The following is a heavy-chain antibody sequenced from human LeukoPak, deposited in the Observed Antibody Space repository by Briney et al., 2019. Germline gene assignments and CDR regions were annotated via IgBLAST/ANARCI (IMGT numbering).Heavy chain of an antibody. CDR2: MHHSGST. J-gene: IGHJ4*02. CDR3: VRLGYCSSTSCYFDS. CDR1: GYSITSTYY. V-gene: IGHV4-38-2*01. Sequence: SETLSLTXAVSGYSITSTYYWDWVRQPPGKGLEWIASMHHSGSTYSNPSLKSRVIISIDTSRNDFSLELRFVTAADTALYYCVRLGYCSSTSCYFDSWGQGALVTVSS. D-gene: IGHD2-2*01.